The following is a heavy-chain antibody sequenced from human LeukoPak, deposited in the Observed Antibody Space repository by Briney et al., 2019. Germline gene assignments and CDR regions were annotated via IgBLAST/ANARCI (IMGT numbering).Heavy chain of an antibody. CDR2: ISDSGGST. CDR3: ARDAQYYGSGSYYKGLDP. J-gene: IGHJ5*02. D-gene: IGHD3-10*01. Sequence: GGSLRLSCAVSGITLSNYGMSWVRQAPGKGLEWVAGISDSGGSTNYADSVKGQFTISRDNAKNSLYLQMNSLRAEDTAVYYCARDAQYYGSGSYYKGLDPWGQGTLVTVSS. V-gene: IGHV3-23*01. CDR1: GITLSNYG.